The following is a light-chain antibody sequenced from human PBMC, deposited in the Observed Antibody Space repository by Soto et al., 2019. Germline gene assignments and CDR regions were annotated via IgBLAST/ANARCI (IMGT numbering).Light chain of an antibody. J-gene: IGLJ3*02. Sequence: QSALTQPRSVSGSPGQSVTISCTGTSSDVGGYNYVSWYQQHPGKAPKLMIYDVSKRPSGVPDRFSGSKSGNTASLTISGLQAEDEADYYCCSYAGSFWVFGGGPKPTAL. CDR2: DVS. CDR1: SSDVGGYNY. V-gene: IGLV2-11*01. CDR3: CSYAGSFWV.